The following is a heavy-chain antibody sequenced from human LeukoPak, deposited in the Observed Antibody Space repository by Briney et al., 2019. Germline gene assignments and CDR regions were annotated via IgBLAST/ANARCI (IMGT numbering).Heavy chain of an antibody. CDR3: ARVTTVTTEYYFDY. CDR1: GGSFSGYY. CDR2: IYYSGST. Sequence: SETLSLTCAVYGGSFSGYYWSWIRQPPGKGLEWIGYIYYSGSTYYNPSLKSRVTISVDTSKNQFSLKLSSVTAADTAVYYCARVTTVTTEYYFDYWGQGTLVTVSS. D-gene: IGHD4-17*01. J-gene: IGHJ4*02. V-gene: IGHV4-30-4*08.